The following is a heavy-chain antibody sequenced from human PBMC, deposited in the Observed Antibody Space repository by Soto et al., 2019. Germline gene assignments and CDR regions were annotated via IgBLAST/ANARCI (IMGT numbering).Heavy chain of an antibody. J-gene: IGHJ4*02. CDR3: AKDPTVAGFGELSFDY. Sequence: QVQLVESGGGVVQPGRSLRLSCAASGFTFSGYGMHWVRQAPGKGLEWVAVISYDGSNKYYADSVKGRFTISRDNSKNTLYLQMNSLRAEDTAVYYCAKDPTVAGFGELSFDYWGQGTLVTVSS. CDR2: ISYDGSNK. D-gene: IGHD3-10*01. V-gene: IGHV3-30*18. CDR1: GFTFSGYG.